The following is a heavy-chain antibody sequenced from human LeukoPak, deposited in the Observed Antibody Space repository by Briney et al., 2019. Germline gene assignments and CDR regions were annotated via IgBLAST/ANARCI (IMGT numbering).Heavy chain of an antibody. V-gene: IGHV1-2*02. D-gene: IGHD3-10*01. CDR3: ARVLWRGSGSYQFDY. J-gene: IGHJ4*02. CDR1: GYTFTGYY. Sequence: ASVKVSCKASGYTFTGYYMHWVRQAPGQGLEWMGWINPNSGGTNYAQKFQGRVTMTRDTSISTAYMELSRLRSDDTAVCYCARVLWRGSGSYQFDYWGQGTLVTVSS. CDR2: INPNSGGT.